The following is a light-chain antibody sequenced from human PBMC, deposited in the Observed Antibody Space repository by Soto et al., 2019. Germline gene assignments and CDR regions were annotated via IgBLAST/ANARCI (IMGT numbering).Light chain of an antibody. CDR3: QQYGNSPPYS. V-gene: IGKV3-20*01. Sequence: EIVLTQSPGSLSLSPGEGATLSCSASQSVSTTYLAWYQLKPGQAPRLVIYAPSSRAAGIPDRFRGSGSVTDFTLTIISLEPEDVGVYFCQQYGNSPPYSFGQGTKLEIK. CDR2: APS. J-gene: IGKJ2*03. CDR1: QSVSTTY.